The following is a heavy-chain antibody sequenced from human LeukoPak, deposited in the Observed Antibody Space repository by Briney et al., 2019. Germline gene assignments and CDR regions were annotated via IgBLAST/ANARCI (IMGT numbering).Heavy chain of an antibody. J-gene: IGHJ4*02. CDR2: IYHSGST. D-gene: IGHD2-2*01. Sequence: PSETLSLTCAVSGGSISSGGYSWSWIRQPPGKGLEWIGYIYHSGSTYYNPSLKSRVTISVDRSKNQFSLKLSSVTAADTAVYYCARGYCSSTSCYADYWGQGTLVTVSS. CDR1: GGSISSGGYS. V-gene: IGHV4-30-2*01. CDR3: ARGYCSSTSCYADY.